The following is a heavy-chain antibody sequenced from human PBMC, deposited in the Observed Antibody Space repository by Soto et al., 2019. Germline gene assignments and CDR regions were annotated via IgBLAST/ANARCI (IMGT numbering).Heavy chain of an antibody. V-gene: IGHV4-61*01. CDR3: AGAMGDWGTYYYYYGLDV. Sequence: PSDTLSLTCTVSGDSISVSGDSNNNHYWSWVRQPPGKGLEWIGSIYYSGATNYNPSLKSRVTMSADTSKNKFSLNLSSVTAADTAIYYCAGAMGDWGTYYYYYGLDVWGQGTTVTVSS. CDR2: IYYSGAT. D-gene: IGHD3-16*01. CDR1: GDSISVSGDSNNNHY. J-gene: IGHJ6*02.